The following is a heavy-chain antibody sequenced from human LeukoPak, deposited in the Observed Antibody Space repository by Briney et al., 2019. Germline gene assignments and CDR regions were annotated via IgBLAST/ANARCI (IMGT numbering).Heavy chain of an antibody. V-gene: IGHV3-23*01. J-gene: IGHJ6*02. Sequence: GGSLRLSCAASGFTLRSYDMSWVRQAPGKGLEWVAATSGSGVNSYYADSVRGRFTISRDNAKNTLYLQMNSLRAEDTAVYYCARVPGYSGYFYGMDVWGQGTTVTVSS. CDR3: ARVPGYSGYFYGMDV. D-gene: IGHD5-12*01. CDR2: TSGSGVNS. CDR1: GFTLRSYD.